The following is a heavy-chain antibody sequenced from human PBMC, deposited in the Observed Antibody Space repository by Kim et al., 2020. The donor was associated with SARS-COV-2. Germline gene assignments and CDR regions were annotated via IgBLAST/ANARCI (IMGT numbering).Heavy chain of an antibody. CDR3: AGYYYGSGSYYRSIDY. D-gene: IGHD3-10*01. V-gene: IGHV3-23*01. J-gene: IGHJ4*02. Sequence: VTGRFTLSGDNSNNTLYLQMNSLRAEDTAIYYCAGYYYGSGSYYRSIDYWGQGTLVTVSS.